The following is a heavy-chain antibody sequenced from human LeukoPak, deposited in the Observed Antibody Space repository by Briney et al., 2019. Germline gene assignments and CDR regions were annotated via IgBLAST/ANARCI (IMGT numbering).Heavy chain of an antibody. CDR2: IYYSGST. J-gene: IGHJ6*02. Sequence: SQTLSLTCTVSGGSISSGDYYWSWIRQPPGKGLEWIGYIYYSGSTYFNPSLKSRVTISVNTSKKQFSLKLCSVTAADTAVYYCAREGYYDFWSGTYRLGGMDVWGQGTTVTVSS. V-gene: IGHV4-30-4*01. CDR1: GGSISSGDYY. CDR3: AREGYYDFWSGTYRLGGMDV. D-gene: IGHD3-3*01.